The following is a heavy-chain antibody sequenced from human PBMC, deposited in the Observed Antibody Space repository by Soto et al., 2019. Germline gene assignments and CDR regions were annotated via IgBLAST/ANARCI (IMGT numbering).Heavy chain of an antibody. D-gene: IGHD4-17*01. CDR1: GFTFSSYG. Sequence: QVQLVESGGGVVQPGRSLRLSCAASGFTFSSYGMHWVRQAPGKGLEWVAVISYDGSNKYYADSVKGRFTISRDNSKNTLYLQMNSLRAEDTAVYYCAKDLTVTPYYYYGMDVWGQGTTVTVSS. CDR2: ISYDGSNK. J-gene: IGHJ6*02. V-gene: IGHV3-30*18. CDR3: AKDLTVTPYYYYGMDV.